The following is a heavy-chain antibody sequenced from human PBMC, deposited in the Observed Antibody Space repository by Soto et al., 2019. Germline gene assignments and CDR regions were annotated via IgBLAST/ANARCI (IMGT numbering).Heavy chain of an antibody. CDR3: AKGAVIVLMVSPYGMDV. V-gene: IGHV3-23*01. Sequence: PGGSLRLSCAASGFTFSSYAMSWVRQAPGKGLEWVSAISGSGGSTYYADSVKGRFTISRDNSKNTLYLQMNSLRAEDTAVYYCAKGAVIVLMVSPYGMDVWGQGTTVTVSS. CDR2: ISGSGGST. D-gene: IGHD2-8*01. J-gene: IGHJ6*02. CDR1: GFTFSSYA.